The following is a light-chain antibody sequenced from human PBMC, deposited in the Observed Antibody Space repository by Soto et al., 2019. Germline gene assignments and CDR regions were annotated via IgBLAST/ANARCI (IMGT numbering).Light chain of an antibody. Sequence: QSVLTQPASVSGSPGQSITVSCTGTSSDLGAYTYVSWYQQHPGKAPKLIIHDVSNRPSGVSNRLSGSKSGNSASLTISGLQAEDEADYYCSSYTSSGTYVFGSGTKLTVL. V-gene: IGLV2-14*03. J-gene: IGLJ1*01. CDR3: SSYTSSGTYV. CDR2: DVS. CDR1: SSDLGAYTY.